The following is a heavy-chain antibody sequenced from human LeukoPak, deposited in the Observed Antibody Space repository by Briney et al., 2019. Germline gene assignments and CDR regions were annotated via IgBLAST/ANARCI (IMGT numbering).Heavy chain of an antibody. V-gene: IGHV3-21*01. D-gene: IGHD6-6*01. CDR3: ARDRGGSSSSGRELDY. CDR2: ISSSSYYI. Sequence: GGSLRLSCAASGFTFSSYSMNWVRQAPGKGLEWVSSISSSSYYIYYADSVKGRITISRDNAKSSLFLQMNSLRADDTAVYYCARDRGGSSSSGRELDYWGQGTLVTVSS. CDR1: GFTFSSYS. J-gene: IGHJ4*02.